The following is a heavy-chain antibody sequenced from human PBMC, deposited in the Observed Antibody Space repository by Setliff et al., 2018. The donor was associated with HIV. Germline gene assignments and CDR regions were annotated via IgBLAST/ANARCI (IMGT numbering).Heavy chain of an antibody. CDR2: ISADGLTT. Sequence: GGSLRLSCAASGFTFSTYAMTWVRQAPGKGLEWVSVISADGLTTFYADSVKGQFTISRDNSKDTLYLQMNSLRAEDTALYYCAKVRWTANYYFDCWGQGTLVTVSS. V-gene: IGHV3-23*01. CDR3: AKVRWTANYYFDC. J-gene: IGHJ4*02. D-gene: IGHD1-7*01. CDR1: GFTFSTYA.